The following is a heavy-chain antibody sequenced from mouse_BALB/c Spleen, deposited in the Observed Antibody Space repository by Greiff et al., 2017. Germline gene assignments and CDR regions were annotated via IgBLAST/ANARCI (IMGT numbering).Heavy chain of an antibody. CDR3: GRSVTTDYAMDY. V-gene: IGHV3-2*02. D-gene: IGHD2-2*01. CDR2: ISYSGST. J-gene: IGHJ4*01. Sequence: DVKLQESGPGLVKPSQSLSLTCTVTGYSITSDYAWTWIRQFPGNTLEWMGDISYSGSTSYNPSLKSRISITRDTSKNQFFLQLNSVTTEDTATYYCGRSVTTDYAMDYWGQGTSVTVSS. CDR1: GYSITSDYA.